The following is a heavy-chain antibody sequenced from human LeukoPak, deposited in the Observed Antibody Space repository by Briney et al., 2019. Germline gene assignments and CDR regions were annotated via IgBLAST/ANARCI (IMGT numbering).Heavy chain of an antibody. J-gene: IGHJ6*03. CDR1: GGSISSYY. CDR2: IYYSGST. D-gene: IGHD1-1*01. CDR3: ARGRVSSSTWYSTYYYYFYMDV. V-gene: IGHV4-59*01. Sequence: SETLSLTCTVSGGSISSYYWSWIRQPPGKGLEWIGYIYYSGSTNFNPSLNGRVSISRDTTKNLFSLRLRSVTAADTAVYFCARGRVSSSTWYSTYYYYFYMDVWGKGTTVTVSS.